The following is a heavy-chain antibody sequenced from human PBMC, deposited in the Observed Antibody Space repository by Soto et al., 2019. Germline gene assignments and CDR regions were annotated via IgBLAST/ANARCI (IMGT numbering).Heavy chain of an antibody. J-gene: IGHJ3*02. CDR1: GFTFSSYA. V-gene: IGHV3-64D*06. CDR3: AKPPPHRYDSSGTI. CDR2: ISSNGGST. Sequence: EVQLVESGGGLVQPGGSLRLSCSVSGFTFSSYAMHWVRQAPGKGLEYVSSISSNGGSTYYADSVKGRFTISRDNSKNTLNLQMSSLTTEDTAVYYCAKPPPHRYDSSGTIWGQGTMVTVSS. D-gene: IGHD3-22*01.